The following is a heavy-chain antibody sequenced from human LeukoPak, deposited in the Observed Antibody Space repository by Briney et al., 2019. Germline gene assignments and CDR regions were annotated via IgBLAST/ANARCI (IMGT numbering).Heavy chain of an antibody. J-gene: IGHJ5*02. CDR1: GFTFSTYS. D-gene: IGHD1-26*01. CDR3: ATGQSGVGANWFDP. CDR2: ISSSSSYK. Sequence: PGGSLRLSCAASGFTFSTYSMNWVRQAPGKGLEWVSSISSSSSYKYYADSVKGRSTISRDNAENSLYLQMNSLRADDTAVYYCATGQSGVGANWFDPWGQGTLVTVSS. V-gene: IGHV3-21*01.